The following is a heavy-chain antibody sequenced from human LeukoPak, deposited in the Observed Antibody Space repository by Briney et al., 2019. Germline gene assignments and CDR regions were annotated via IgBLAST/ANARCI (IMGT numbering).Heavy chain of an antibody. J-gene: IGHJ4*02. CDR3: AKDQRSGSYYHLFDC. Sequence: PGGSLRLSCAASGFTVSSNYMSWVRQAPGKGLEWVSVIYSGGSTYYADSVKGRFTISRDNSKNTLFLQMNSLRAEDTAVYYCAKDQRSGSYYHLFDCWGQGTLVTVSS. D-gene: IGHD1-26*01. CDR2: IYSGGST. CDR1: GFTVSSNY. V-gene: IGHV3-66*02.